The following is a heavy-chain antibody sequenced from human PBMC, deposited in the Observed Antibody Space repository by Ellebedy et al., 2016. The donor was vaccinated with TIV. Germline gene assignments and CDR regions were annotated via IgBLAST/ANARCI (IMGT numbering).Heavy chain of an antibody. Sequence: GGSLRLXXSASGFTFSSYAMHWVRQAPGKGLEYVSAISSNGGSTYYADSVKGRFTISRDNSKNTLYLQMNSLRAEDTAVYYCAKGYNDLDYWGQGTLVTVSS. J-gene: IGHJ4*02. V-gene: IGHV3-64*04. CDR3: AKGYNDLDY. CDR2: ISSNGGST. D-gene: IGHD3-10*01. CDR1: GFTFSSYA.